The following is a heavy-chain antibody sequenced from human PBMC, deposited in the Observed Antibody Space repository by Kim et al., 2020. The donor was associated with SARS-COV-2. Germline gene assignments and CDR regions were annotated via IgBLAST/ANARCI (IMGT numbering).Heavy chain of an antibody. CDR3: ARGTAREPYYYYGMDV. D-gene: IGHD6-6*01. Sequence: KFQGGVTITRDTSASTAYMDLSSLRSEDTAVYYCARGTAREPYYYYGMDVWGQGTTVTVSS. J-gene: IGHJ6*02. V-gene: IGHV1-3*01.